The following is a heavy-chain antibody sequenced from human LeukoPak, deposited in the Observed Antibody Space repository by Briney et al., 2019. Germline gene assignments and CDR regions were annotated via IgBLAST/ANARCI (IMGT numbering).Heavy chain of an antibody. J-gene: IGHJ4*02. CDR3: ARDAPTPLAVAGLDY. CDR2: ISAYNGNT. Sequence: GASVKVSCKASGYTFTSYGISWVRQAPGQGLEWMGWISAYNGNTNYAQKLQGRVTMTTDTSTSTAYMELRSLRSDDTAVYYCARDAPTPLAVAGLDYWGQGTLVTVSS. V-gene: IGHV1-18*01. CDR1: GYTFTSYG. D-gene: IGHD6-19*01.